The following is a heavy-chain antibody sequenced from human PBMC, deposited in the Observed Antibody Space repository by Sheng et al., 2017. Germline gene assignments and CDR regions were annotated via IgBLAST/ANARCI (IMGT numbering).Heavy chain of an antibody. V-gene: IGHV1-18*01. Sequence: QVQLVQSGAEVKKPGASGEGLLQGLLVTPLAVMVSIGCGRPLDKGLSGWDGISAYNGDTNFPKKFQGRVTMTTDTSRRRPTWKLRSLRSDDTAVYYCARDGVRGAFHYYYMDVWGEGTTVTVSS. CDR3: ARDGVRGAFHYYYMDV. J-gene: IGHJ6*03. CDR2: ISAYNGDT. CDR1: VTPLAVMV. D-gene: IGHD3-10*01.